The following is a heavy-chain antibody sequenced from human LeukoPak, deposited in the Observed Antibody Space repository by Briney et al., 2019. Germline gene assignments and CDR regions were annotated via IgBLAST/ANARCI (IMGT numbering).Heavy chain of an antibody. CDR3: ARHLPGGASNDY. V-gene: IGHV4-30-2*01. D-gene: IGHD3-10*01. Sequence: SQTLSLTCAVSGGSISSGGYSWSWIRQPPGKGLEWIGYIYHSGSTYYNPSLKSRVTMSVDTSKNQFSLNLSAVTAADTAVYYCARHLPGGASNDYWGQGTLVTVSS. J-gene: IGHJ4*02. CDR1: GGSISSGGYS. CDR2: IYHSGST.